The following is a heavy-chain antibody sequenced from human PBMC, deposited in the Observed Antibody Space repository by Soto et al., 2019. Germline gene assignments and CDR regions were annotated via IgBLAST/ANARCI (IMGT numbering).Heavy chain of an antibody. D-gene: IGHD2-15*01. CDR1: GGTFSTYA. V-gene: IGHV1-69*01. J-gene: IGHJ6*02. CDR3: ARSQGGSSSLVIYYYYYYGMDV. CDR2: VIPIFGTP. Sequence: QVQLVQSGAEVKKPGSSVKVSCKAPGGTFSTYAISWVRQAPGQGLEWMGGVIPIFGTPKYAQKFQGRVTITADESTSTGYMELRRLRSEDTAVYYCARSQGGSSSLVIYYYYYYGMDVWGQGTTVTVSS.